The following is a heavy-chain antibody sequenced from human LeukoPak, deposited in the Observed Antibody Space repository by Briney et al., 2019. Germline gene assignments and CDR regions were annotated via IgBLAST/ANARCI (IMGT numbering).Heavy chain of an antibody. CDR3: ARGQYRRDY. V-gene: IGHV4-34*01. D-gene: IGHD2-2*01. J-gene: IGHJ4*02. CDR2: INHSGST. Sequence: SETLSLTCAVYGGSFSGYYWSWIRQPPGKGLEWIGEINHSGSTNYNPSLKSRVTVSVDTSKNQFSLYLNSVTAAGTAVYYCARGQYRRDYWGQGTLVTVSS. CDR1: GGSFSGYY.